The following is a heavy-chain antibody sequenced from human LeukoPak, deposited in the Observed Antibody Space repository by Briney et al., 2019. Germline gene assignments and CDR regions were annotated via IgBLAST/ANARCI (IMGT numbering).Heavy chain of an antibody. J-gene: IGHJ3*02. V-gene: IGHV1-8*01. Sequence: ASVKVSCKASGYTFTSYDINWVRQATGQGLEWMGWMNPNSGNTGYAQKFQGRVTLTRDTSASTAFVELSSLTSEDTAVYYCARDHGTTKEDDAFDIWGQGTMVTLSS. CDR1: GYTFTSYD. CDR2: MNPNSGNT. D-gene: IGHD1-14*01. CDR3: ARDHGTTKEDDAFDI.